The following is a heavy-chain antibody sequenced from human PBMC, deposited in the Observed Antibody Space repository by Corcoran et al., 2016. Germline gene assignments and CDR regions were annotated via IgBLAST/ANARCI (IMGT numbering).Heavy chain of an antibody. CDR2: MFYSGST. CDR3: SRFLTGYSAPGPLDD. CDR1: GGSISSSNNY. Sequence: QLQLQESGPGLVKPSETVSLTCTVSGGSISSSNNYWGWIRQPPGKGLEWLGTMFYSGSTFYNPSLTSRVTISIDPSKNQFSLTLSSVTAADTAVYYCSRFLTGYSAPGPLDDWGQGTLVTFSS. J-gene: IGHJ4*02. D-gene: IGHD3-9*01. V-gene: IGHV4-39*01.